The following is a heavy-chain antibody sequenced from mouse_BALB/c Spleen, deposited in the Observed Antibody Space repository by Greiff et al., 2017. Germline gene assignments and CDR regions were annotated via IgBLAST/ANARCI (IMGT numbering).Heavy chain of an antibody. CDR3: ITTVVDAMDY. CDR2: IYPSDSYT. Sequence: QVQLQQPGSELVRPGASVKLSCKASGYTFTSYWMHWVKQRPGQGLEWIGNIYPSDSYTNYNQKFKDKATLTVDKSSSTAYMQLSSPTSEDSAVYYCITTVVDAMDYWGQGTSVTVSS. D-gene: IGHD1-1*01. CDR1: GYTFTSYW. V-gene: IGHV1-69*02. J-gene: IGHJ4*01.